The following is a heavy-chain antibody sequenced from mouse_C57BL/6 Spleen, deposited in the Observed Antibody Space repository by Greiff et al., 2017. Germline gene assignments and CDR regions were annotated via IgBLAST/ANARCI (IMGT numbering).Heavy chain of an antibody. D-gene: IGHD1-1*01. Sequence: VKLMESGAELVRPGTSVKMSCKASGYTFTNYWIGWAKQRPGHGLEWIGDIYPGGGYTNYNEKFKGKATLTADKSSSTAYMQFSSLTSEDSAIYYCAREGLSYGSSYWYFDVWGTGTTVTVSS. CDR1: GYTFTNYW. CDR3: AREGLSYGSSYWYFDV. J-gene: IGHJ1*03. V-gene: IGHV1-63*01. CDR2: IYPGGGYT.